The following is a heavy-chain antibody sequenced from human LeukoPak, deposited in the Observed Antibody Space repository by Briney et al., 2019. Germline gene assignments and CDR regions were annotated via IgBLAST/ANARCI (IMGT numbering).Heavy chain of an antibody. Sequence: GASVKVSCKASGYTFTSYYMHWVRQAPGQGLEWMGIINPSGGSTSYAQKFQGRVTMTRDMSTSTVYMELSSLRSEDTAVYYCARDPSRYDILTGYYNVGGPFDYWGQGTLVTVSS. V-gene: IGHV1-46*01. CDR3: ARDPSRYDILTGYYNVGGPFDY. CDR1: GYTFTSYY. CDR2: INPSGGST. D-gene: IGHD3-9*01. J-gene: IGHJ4*02.